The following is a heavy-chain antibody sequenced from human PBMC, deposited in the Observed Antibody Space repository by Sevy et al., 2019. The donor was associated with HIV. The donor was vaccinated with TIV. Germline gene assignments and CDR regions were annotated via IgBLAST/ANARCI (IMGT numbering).Heavy chain of an antibody. CDR2: ISWNSGSI. CDR3: AKDILAAANY. CDR1: GFTFDDYA. D-gene: IGHD6-13*01. Sequence: GGSLRLSCAASGFTFDDYAMHWVRQAPGKGLEWVSGISWNSGSIGYADSVKGRFTISRDNAKNSLYLQMYSLRAEDTALYYCAKDILAAANYWGQGTLVTVSS. V-gene: IGHV3-9*01. J-gene: IGHJ4*02.